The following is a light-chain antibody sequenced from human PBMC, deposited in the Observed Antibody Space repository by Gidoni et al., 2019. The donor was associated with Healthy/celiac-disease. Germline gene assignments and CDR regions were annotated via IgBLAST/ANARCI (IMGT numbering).Light chain of an antibody. Sequence: SYELTQPTSVSVSPGQTASITCSGDKLGDKYACWYQQKPGQSPVLVIYQDSKRPSGIPERFSGSNSGNTATLTISGTQAMDEADYYCQAWDSSTLVFGGGTKLTVL. J-gene: IGLJ2*01. CDR3: QAWDSSTLV. V-gene: IGLV3-1*01. CDR1: KLGDKY. CDR2: QDS.